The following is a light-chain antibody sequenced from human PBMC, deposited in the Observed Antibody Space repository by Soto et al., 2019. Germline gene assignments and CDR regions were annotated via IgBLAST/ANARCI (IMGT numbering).Light chain of an antibody. V-gene: IGKV1-5*01. CDR3: QQYDSYSWT. Sequence: DIQMTQSPSTLSASVGERVTITCRASQSVSNWLAWYQQKPGKAPKLLIYDVSSWESGVPSRFSGSGSGTEFILNISSLQPDDFATYYCQQYDSYSWTFDQGTKVEMK. J-gene: IGKJ1*01. CDR2: DVS. CDR1: QSVSNW.